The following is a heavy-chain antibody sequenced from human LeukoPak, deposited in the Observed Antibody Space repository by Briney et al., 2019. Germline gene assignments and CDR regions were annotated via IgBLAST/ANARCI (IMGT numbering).Heavy chain of an antibody. CDR2: IYSSGST. D-gene: IGHD4-23*01. V-gene: IGHV4-4*07. J-gene: IGHJ2*01. Sequence: SETLSLTCTVSGGSISSYYWSWIRQSAGKGLEWIGRIYSSGSTNYNPSLKSRVTMPVDTSKSQFSLKLSSVTAADTAVYYCASDYGGSHWYFDLWGRGTLVTVSS. CDR3: ASDYGGSHWYFDL. CDR1: GGSISSYY.